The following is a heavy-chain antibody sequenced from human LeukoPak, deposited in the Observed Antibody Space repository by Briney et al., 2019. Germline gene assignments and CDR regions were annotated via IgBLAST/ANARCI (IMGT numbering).Heavy chain of an antibody. CDR2: IYYSGST. V-gene: IGHV4-39*02. D-gene: IGHD3-10*01. Sequence: SETLSLTCTVSGGSMSSSSYYWGWIRQPPGKGLEWIGSIYYSGSTYYNPSLKSRVTISVDTSKNQFSLKLSSVTAADTAVYYCAREADTPVRYYYYGSGSYRPPDYWGQGTLVPVSS. CDR3: AREADTPVRYYYYGSGSYRPPDY. J-gene: IGHJ4*02. CDR1: GGSMSSSSYY.